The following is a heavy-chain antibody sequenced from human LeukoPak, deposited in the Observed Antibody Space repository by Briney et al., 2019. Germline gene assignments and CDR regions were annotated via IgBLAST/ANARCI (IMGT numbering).Heavy chain of an antibody. V-gene: IGHV1-69*13. Sequence: SVKVSCKASGGTFSSYAISWVRQAPGQGLEWMGGIIPIFGTANYAQKFQGRVTITADESTSTAYMELSILRSEDTAVYYCARDATLPSGARIAAAGRDSIPSVPRAEYYYGMDVWGQGTTVTVSS. CDR3: ARDATLPSGARIAAAGRDSIPSVPRAEYYYGMDV. D-gene: IGHD6-13*01. CDR1: GGTFSSYA. CDR2: IIPIFGTA. J-gene: IGHJ6*02.